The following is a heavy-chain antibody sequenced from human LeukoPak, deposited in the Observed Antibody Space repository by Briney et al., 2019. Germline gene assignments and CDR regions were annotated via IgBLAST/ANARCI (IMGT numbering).Heavy chain of an antibody. V-gene: IGHV4-34*01. CDR3: AGGRQEVSMIVGVMTVVSYYLDV. D-gene: IGHD3-22*01. Sequence: SETLSLTCAVYVGSFSGYYWTWIRQSPGKGLEWIGEINHSGRISYNPSLKSRLTISVDASKNQFSLNLRSLTAADTAVYYCAGGRQEVSMIVGVMTVVSYYLDVWGKGTEVTVS. CDR1: VGSFSGYY. CDR2: INHSGRI. J-gene: IGHJ6*03.